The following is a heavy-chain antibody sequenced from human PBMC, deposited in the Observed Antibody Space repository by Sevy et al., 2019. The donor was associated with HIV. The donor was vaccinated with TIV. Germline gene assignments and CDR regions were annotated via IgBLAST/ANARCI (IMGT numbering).Heavy chain of an antibody. CDR3: ARGPLAYPYYFDY. Sequence: GSLRISCAASGFTFSSYAMHWVRQAPGKGLEWVAVISYDGSNKYYADSVKGRFTISRDNSKNTLYLQMNSLRAEDTAVYYCARGPLAYPYYFDYWGQGTLVTVSS. CDR1: GFTFSSYA. V-gene: IGHV3-30-3*01. CDR2: ISYDGSNK. J-gene: IGHJ4*02.